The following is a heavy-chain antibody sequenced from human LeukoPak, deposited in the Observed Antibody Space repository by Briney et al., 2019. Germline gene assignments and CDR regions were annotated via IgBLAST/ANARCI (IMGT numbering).Heavy chain of an antibody. CDR2: ISSNGGDT. CDR1: GFTFSSYS. V-gene: IGHV3-23*01. CDR3: AKLVIVATTYLDY. Sequence: GGSLRLSCAASGFTFSSYSMSWVRQAPGKGLEWVSAISSNGGDTYHADSVKGRFTISRDNSKNTLYLQMNSLRAEDTAVYYCAKLVIVATTYLDYWGQGTLVTVSS. J-gene: IGHJ4*02. D-gene: IGHD5-12*01.